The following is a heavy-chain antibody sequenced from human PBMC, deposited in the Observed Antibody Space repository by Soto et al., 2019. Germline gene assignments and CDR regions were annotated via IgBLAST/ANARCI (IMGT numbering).Heavy chain of an antibody. CDR2: MNPNSGNT. Sequence: ASVKVSCKASGYTFTSYDINWVRQATGQGLEWMGWMNPNSGNTGYAQKFQGRVTMTRNTSISTAYMELSSLRSEDTAVYYCARAPRPLYYYYYMDVWGKGTTVTVSS. V-gene: IGHV1-8*01. CDR3: ARAPRPLYYYYYMDV. J-gene: IGHJ6*03. CDR1: GYTFTSYD.